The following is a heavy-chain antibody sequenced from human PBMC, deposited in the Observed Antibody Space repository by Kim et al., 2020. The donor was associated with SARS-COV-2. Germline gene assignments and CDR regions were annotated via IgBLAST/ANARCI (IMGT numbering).Heavy chain of an antibody. CDR2: ISGSGGST. Sequence: GGSLRLSCAASGFTFSSYAMSWVRQAPGKGLEWVSAISGSGGSTYYADSVKGRFTISRDNSKNTLYLQMNSLRAEDTAVYYCANIYGGNGGGYWGQGTLVTVSS. V-gene: IGHV3-23*01. CDR1: GFTFSSYA. J-gene: IGHJ4*02. D-gene: IGHD4-17*01. CDR3: ANIYGGNGGGY.